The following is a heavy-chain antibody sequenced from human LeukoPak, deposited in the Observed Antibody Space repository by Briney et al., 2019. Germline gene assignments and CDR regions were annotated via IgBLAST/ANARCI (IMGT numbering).Heavy chain of an antibody. D-gene: IGHD3-10*01. V-gene: IGHV4-4*07. CDR1: GGSISSYY. Sequence: SETLSLTCTVSGGSISSYYWSWIRQPAGKGLEWIGRIYTSGSTNYNPSLKSRVTMSVDTSKNQFSLKLSSVTAADTAVYYCAGDLGMVRGVIFVRWFDPWGQGTLVTVSS. CDR3: AGDLGMVRGVIFVRWFDP. CDR2: IYTSGST. J-gene: IGHJ5*02.